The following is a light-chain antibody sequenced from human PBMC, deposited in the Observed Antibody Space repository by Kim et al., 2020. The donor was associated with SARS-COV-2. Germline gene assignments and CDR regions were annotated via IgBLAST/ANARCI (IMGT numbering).Light chain of an antibody. CDR3: QVWDSYTDHRV. J-gene: IGLJ2*01. Sequence: SYELTQPPSVSVAPGKTASLTCGGNNIGSKTVHWYQQMPGQAPVLVIYYDSDRPSGILERFSGSNSGNTATLTITRVEAGDEADYYCQVWDSYTDHRVFGGGTQLTVL. CDR2: YDS. CDR1: NIGSKT. V-gene: IGLV3-21*04.